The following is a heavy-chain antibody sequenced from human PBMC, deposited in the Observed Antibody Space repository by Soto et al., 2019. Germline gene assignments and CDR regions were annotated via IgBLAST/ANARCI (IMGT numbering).Heavy chain of an antibody. CDR2: INHSGST. J-gene: IGHJ4*02. D-gene: IGHD6-19*01. CDR1: GGSFSDFY. CDR3: GPRGAVADPRGY. Sequence: QVQLQQWGAGLLKPSETLSLTCAVYGGSFSDFYWTWIRQPPGKGLEWIGEINHSGSTNYNPSLKSRVAISVDTSKNQFSLNLPSVTAADTAVYYCGPRGAVADPRGYWGQGTLVTVSS. V-gene: IGHV4-34*01.